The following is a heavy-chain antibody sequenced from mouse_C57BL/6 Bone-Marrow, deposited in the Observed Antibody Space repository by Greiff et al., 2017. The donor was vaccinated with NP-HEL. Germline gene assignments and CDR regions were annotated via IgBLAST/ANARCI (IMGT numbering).Heavy chain of an antibody. J-gene: IGHJ1*03. CDR1: GYAFSSSW. CDR3: ARWDLGLWYFDV. D-gene: IGHD4-1*01. CDR2: IYPGDGDT. V-gene: IGHV1-82*01. Sequence: VKLQQSGPELVKPGASVKISCKASGYAFSSSWMNWVKQRPGKGLEWIGRIYPGDGDTNYNGKFKGKATLTADKSSSTAYMQLSSLTSEDSAVYFCARWDLGLWYFDVWGTGTTVTVSS.